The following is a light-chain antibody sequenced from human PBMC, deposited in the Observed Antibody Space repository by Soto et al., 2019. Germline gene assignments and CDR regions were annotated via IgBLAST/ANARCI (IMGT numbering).Light chain of an antibody. CDR1: QSVSSSS. CDR3: QQYDKWPRT. V-gene: IGKV3-20*01. J-gene: IGKJ1*01. CDR2: EAS. Sequence: EIVLTQSPGTLSLSPGERATLSCRASQSVSSSSLAWYQQNPGQAPRLLIYEASSRATGIPDRFSGSGSGTEFTLTISSLQSEDFAVYYCQQYDKWPRTFGQGTKVDIK.